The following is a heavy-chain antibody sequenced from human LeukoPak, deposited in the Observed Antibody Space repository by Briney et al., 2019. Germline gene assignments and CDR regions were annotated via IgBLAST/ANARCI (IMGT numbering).Heavy chain of an antibody. Sequence: GGSLRLSCAASGFTFSSYAMHWVRQAPGKGLEWLAVISYDGSNKYYADSVKGRFTISRDNSKNTLYLQMNSLRAEDTAVYYCARVAHYYGSGSYYSPLQYWGQGTLVTVSS. CDR2: ISYDGSNK. CDR3: ARVAHYYGSGSYYSPLQY. V-gene: IGHV3-30*04. J-gene: IGHJ4*02. D-gene: IGHD3-10*01. CDR1: GFTFSSYA.